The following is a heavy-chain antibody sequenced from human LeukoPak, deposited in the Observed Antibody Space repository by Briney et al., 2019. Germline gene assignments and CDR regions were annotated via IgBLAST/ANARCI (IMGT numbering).Heavy chain of an antibody. J-gene: IGHJ1*01. CDR1: SGSISSSSYY. Sequence: PSETLSLTCTVSSGSISSSSYYWGWIRQPPGKGLEWIGSIYYSGSTYYNPSLKSRVTISVDTSKNQFSLKLSSVTAADTAVYYCAIQWLVQEFQHWGQGTLVTVSS. V-gene: IGHV4-39*01. CDR3: AIQWLVQEFQH. D-gene: IGHD6-19*01. CDR2: IYYSGST.